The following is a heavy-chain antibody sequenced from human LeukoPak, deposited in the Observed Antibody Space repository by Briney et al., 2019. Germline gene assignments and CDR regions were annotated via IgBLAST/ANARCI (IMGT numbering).Heavy chain of an antibody. Sequence: PGGSLRLSCAASGFTFSSYSMNWVRQAPGKGLEWVSSISSSSSYIYYADSVKGRFTISRDNAKNSLYLQMNSLRAEDTAVYYCARDFGGIVGATDGMDVWGQGTTVTVSS. CDR3: ARDFGGIVGATDGMDV. V-gene: IGHV3-21*01. J-gene: IGHJ6*02. CDR2: ISSSSSYI. CDR1: GFTFSSYS. D-gene: IGHD1-26*01.